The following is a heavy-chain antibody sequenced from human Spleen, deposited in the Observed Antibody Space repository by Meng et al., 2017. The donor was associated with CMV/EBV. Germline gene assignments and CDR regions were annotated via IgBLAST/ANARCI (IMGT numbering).Heavy chain of an antibody. J-gene: IGHJ4*02. CDR3: ARGSDYDFWSGYPFED. CDR2: ISGDSNSI. CDR1: GFSFSSHK. V-gene: IGHV3-48*03. D-gene: IGHD3-3*01. Sequence: GGSLRLSCEASGFSFSSHKMNWVRQAPGTGLEWISFISGDSNSIFYADSVKGRFTIFRDNAKNSLYLQMNSLRAEDTAVYYCARGSDYDFWSGYPFEDWGRGTLVTVSS.